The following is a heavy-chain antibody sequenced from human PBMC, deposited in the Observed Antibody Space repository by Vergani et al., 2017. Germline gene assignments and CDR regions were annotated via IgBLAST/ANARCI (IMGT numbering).Heavy chain of an antibody. CDR2: ISPIFGTA. J-gene: IGHJ6*02. Sequence: QVQLVQSGAEVKKPGSSVKVSCKASGGTINNSAISWVRQAPGQGLEWMGGISPIFGTANFAQKFQGRVPITADESTNTAHLELSGLRSEDTAVYYCAGSLLYPDYCYAMDGWGQGTTVTVSS. CDR1: GGTINNSA. V-gene: IGHV1-69*01. D-gene: IGHD2-15*01. CDR3: AGSLLYPDYCYAMDG.